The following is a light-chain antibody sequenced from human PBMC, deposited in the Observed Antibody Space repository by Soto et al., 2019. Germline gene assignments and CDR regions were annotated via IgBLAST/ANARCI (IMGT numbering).Light chain of an antibody. CDR1: SNDVGNHNF. Sequence: QSVLTQPPSASGSPGQSVTISCTGTSNDVGNHNFVSWYQHHPGKAPKLIIYAVTKRPSGIPDRFSGSKSGNTAPLTVSGLQAEVVADYYSSSYAGSNYLCVF. J-gene: IGLJ1*01. V-gene: IGLV2-8*01. CDR3: SSYAGSNYLCV. CDR2: AVT.